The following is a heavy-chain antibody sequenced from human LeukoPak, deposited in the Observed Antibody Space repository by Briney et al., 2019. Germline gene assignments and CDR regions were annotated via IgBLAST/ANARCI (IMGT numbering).Heavy chain of an antibody. CDR1: GFALKSYS. D-gene: IGHD5/OR15-5a*01. Sequence: GGSLRLSCAGSGFALKSYSLSWVRQAPGKGLEWVSSISSTSAYIYYADSVKGRFTISRDNVDNVVYLQMNSLGAEDTAVYYCAREVIGFSVADLWGRGTLVTVSS. J-gene: IGHJ2*01. V-gene: IGHV3-21*01. CDR3: AREVIGFSVADL. CDR2: ISSTSAYI.